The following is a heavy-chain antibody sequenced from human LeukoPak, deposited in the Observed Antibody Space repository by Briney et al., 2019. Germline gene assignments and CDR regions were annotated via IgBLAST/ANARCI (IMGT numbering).Heavy chain of an antibody. J-gene: IGHJ6*03. D-gene: IGHD2-15*01. V-gene: IGHV4-39*07. Sequence: SETLSLTCTVSGGSISSSSYYWGWIRQPPGKGLEWIGSIYYSGSTYYNPSLESRITISLDTSNNQFSLRLRSVTAADTAIYYCHSGGTSYHMDVWGKGSTVTVSS. CDR1: GGSISSSSYY. CDR2: IYYSGST. CDR3: HSGGTSYHMDV.